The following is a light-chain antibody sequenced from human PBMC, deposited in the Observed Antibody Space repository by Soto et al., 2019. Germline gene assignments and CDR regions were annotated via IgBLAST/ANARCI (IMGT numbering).Light chain of an antibody. Sequence: QPVLTQSPSAAASLGAPVKLTCTLSSGHSRYTIAWHQQQPEKGPRYLMTVNSDGSHTTGDGIPGRFSGSSSGAERYLTISDLQSEDEADYYCQTWGTGIPFGGGTKLTVL. CDR2: VNSDGSH. J-gene: IGLJ3*02. CDR1: SGHSRYT. CDR3: QTWGTGIP. V-gene: IGLV4-69*01.